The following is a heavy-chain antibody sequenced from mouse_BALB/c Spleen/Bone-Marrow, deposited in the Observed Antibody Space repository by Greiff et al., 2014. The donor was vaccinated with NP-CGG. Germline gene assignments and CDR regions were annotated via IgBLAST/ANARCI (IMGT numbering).Heavy chain of an antibody. D-gene: IGHD2-4*01. CDR1: GYSFTSYW. V-gene: IGHV1-61*01. CDR2: IHPSDSET. J-gene: IGHJ4*01. Sequence: QVQLQQPGAELVRPGASVKLSCKASGYSFTSYWMNWVKQRPGQGLEWFGMIHPSDSETRLNQKFKDKATLTVDKSSSTAYMQLSSPTSEDSAVFYCARGEGLRRSYYALDYWGQGTSVTVSS. CDR3: ARGEGLRRSYYALDY.